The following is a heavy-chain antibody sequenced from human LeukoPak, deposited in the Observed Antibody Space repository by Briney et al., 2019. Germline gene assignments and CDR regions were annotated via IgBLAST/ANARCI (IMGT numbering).Heavy chain of an antibody. D-gene: IGHD4-23*01. V-gene: IGHV3-23*01. J-gene: IGHJ4*02. CDR2: ITGSGGST. Sequence: GGSLRLSCAASGFTFSTYGMNWVRQAPGKGLEWVSGITGSGGSTYYADSVKGRFTISRDNSKNTLFLQMNSLRAEDTAVYYCARGSVVTFDYWGQGTLVTVSS. CDR1: GFTFSTYG. CDR3: ARGSVVTFDY.